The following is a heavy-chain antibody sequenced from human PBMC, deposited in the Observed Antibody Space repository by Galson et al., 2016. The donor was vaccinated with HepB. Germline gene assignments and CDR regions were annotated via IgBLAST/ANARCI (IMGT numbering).Heavy chain of an antibody. D-gene: IGHD3-3*01. CDR2: ITSSGNYA. J-gene: IGHJ4*02. Sequence: SLRLSCAASGFTSSSYSMNWVRQAPGKGLEYISYITSSGNYAYYADSVKGRFTISRDNVKNSLYLQMNSLTVEDTAMYYCARFYDFWSGSYYFDYWGPGTLVTVSS. CDR3: ARFYDFWSGSYYFDY. V-gene: IGHV3-21*05. CDR1: GFTSSSYS.